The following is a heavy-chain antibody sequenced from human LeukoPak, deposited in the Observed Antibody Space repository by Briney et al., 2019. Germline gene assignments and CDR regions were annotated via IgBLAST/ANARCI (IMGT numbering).Heavy chain of an antibody. V-gene: IGHV3-21*01. D-gene: IGHD5-24*01. Sequence: GGSLRLSCAASGFTFSSYNMNWVRQAPGKGLEWVSFISTSSSYIYYADSVKGRFTISRDNAKSSLYLQMNSLRAEDTAVYYCARTEMGYNYYYMDVWGKGTTVTISS. CDR2: ISTSSSYI. CDR3: ARTEMGYNYYYMDV. J-gene: IGHJ6*03. CDR1: GFTFSSYN.